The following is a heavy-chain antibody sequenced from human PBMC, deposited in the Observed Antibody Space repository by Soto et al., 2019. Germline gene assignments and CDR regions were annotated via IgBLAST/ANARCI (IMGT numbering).Heavy chain of an antibody. CDR2: INPRSGNV. CDR1: RYLFASHN. J-gene: IGHJ4*02. V-gene: IGHV1-46*01. D-gene: IGHD6-13*01. Sequence: ASVKVSCKASRYLFASHNIHWVREAPGQGLEWMGEINPRSGNVGYNQKFQGRVTMTSDTSTTTVYMILSSLRSDDTAVYYCARIAGAGLTYFDFWGQGTPVTVSS. CDR3: ARIAGAGLTYFDF.